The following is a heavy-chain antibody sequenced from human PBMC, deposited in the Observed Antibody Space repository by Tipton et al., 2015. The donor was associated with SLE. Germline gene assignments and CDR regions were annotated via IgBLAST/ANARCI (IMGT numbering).Heavy chain of an antibody. V-gene: IGHV4-61*09. J-gene: IGHJ3*02. CDR2: IYTGGGT. Sequence: TLSLTCSVSGGSITTKNYFWSWVRQPAGKGLEWIAHIYTGGGTNYNPSLKSRVTISVDTSKNQFSLRLSSLTAADTAVYYCARDFRDYELLTGNNSRDAFDIWGQGRMVTVSS. CDR1: GGSITTKNYF. CDR3: ARDFRDYELLTGNNSRDAFDI. D-gene: IGHD3-9*01.